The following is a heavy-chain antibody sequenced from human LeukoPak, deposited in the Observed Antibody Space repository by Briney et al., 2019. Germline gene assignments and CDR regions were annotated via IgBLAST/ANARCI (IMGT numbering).Heavy chain of an antibody. CDR1: GFTFSSYA. J-gene: IGHJ4*02. CDR2: ISYDGSNK. CDR3: AKDHSRVIPGYSYGPLDY. D-gene: IGHD5-18*01. Sequence: GRSLRLSCAASGFTFSSYAMHWVRQAPGKGLEWVAVISYDGSNKYYADSVTGRFTISRDNSKNTLYLQMNSLRADDTAVYYCAKDHSRVIPGYSYGPLDYWGQGTLVTVSS. V-gene: IGHV3-30-3*01.